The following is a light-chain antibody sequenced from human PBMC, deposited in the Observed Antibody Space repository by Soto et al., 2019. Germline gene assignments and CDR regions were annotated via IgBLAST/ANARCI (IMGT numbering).Light chain of an antibody. CDR1: QGISSS. V-gene: IGKV1-27*01. J-gene: IGKJ3*01. CDR3: QEYHSPPYT. Sequence: DIQMTQSPSSLSASVGDTVTITCRASQGISSSLAWYQQKAGKVPELLIYGASTLQSGVPSNFSGSGSGTDFTLTISSLQPEDVATYYCQEYHSPPYTFGPGTKVEMK. CDR2: GAS.